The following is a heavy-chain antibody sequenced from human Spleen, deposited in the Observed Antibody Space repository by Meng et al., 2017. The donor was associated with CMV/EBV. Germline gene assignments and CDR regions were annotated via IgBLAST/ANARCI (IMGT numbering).Heavy chain of an antibody. Sequence: SVKVSCKVSGGTFGSDTFNWVRQAPGQGLEWVGRIIPIVEIANSAQKFQDRVTITADKSTNTAYMELSSLRSDDTAIYYCVRAVTRNYYSGTDFWGQGTTVTVSS. V-gene: IGHV1-69*02. CDR2: IIPIVEIA. CDR3: VRAVTRNYYSGTDF. J-gene: IGHJ6*02. CDR1: GGTFGSDT. D-gene: IGHD2-2*01.